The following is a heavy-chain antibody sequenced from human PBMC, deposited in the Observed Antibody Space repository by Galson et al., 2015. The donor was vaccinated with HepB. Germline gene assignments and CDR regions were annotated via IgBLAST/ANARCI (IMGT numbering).Heavy chain of an antibody. CDR3: ARDSRLDLQLNNYYSSGMDV. J-gene: IGHJ6*02. V-gene: IGHV1-18*01. CDR2: VSGYDGSA. D-gene: IGHD1-1*01. Sequence: SVKVSCKASEFDFNKYGLSWVRQAPGQGLEWMGWVSGYDGSANYAPKFQGRVTMTTQTSTGTAFMEMRSLRSDDTAVYYCARDSRLDLQLNNYYSSGMDVWGQGTAVVVS. CDR1: EFDFNKYG.